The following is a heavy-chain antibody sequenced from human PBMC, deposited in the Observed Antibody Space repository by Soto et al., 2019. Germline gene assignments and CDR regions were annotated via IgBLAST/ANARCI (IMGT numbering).Heavy chain of an antibody. CDR2: MLYSGLT. CDR3: APLSVSLSGPYGIHV. CDR1: GYSVSSSDYY. D-gene: IGHD2-15*01. V-gene: IGHV4-39*01. Sequence: SETLSLTCSVSGYSVSSSDYYWAWIRQPPGKGLEWIGSMLYSGLTYYNPSLKSRVTLSVDTSKNQFSVRLNSVTASDTAVYYCAPLSVSLSGPYGIHVWGQGTTVNVSS. J-gene: IGHJ6*02.